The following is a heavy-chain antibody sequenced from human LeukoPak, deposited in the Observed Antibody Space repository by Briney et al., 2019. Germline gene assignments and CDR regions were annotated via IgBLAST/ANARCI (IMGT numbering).Heavy chain of an antibody. CDR1: GFTFNSYW. CDR3: ASRATRFDY. D-gene: IGHD2-15*01. CDR2: INQGGSDK. V-gene: IGHV3-7*01. J-gene: IGHJ4*02. Sequence: GGSLRLSCAASGFTFNSYWITWFRQAPGRGLEWVAHINQGGSDKYYVDSVKGRFTISRDNPKNSLYPQMNSLRAEDTAVYYCASRATRFDYWGQGTLVTVSS.